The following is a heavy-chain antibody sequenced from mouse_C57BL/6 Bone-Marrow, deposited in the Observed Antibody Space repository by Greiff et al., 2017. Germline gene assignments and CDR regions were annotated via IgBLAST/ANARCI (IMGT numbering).Heavy chain of an antibody. Sequence: EVMLVESGGDLVKPGGSLKLSCAASGFTFSSYGMSWVRQTPDKRLEWVATISSGGSYTYYPDSVKGRFTISRDNAKNTRYLQMSSLKSEDTAMYYCARRGFYYGNFLWYVGVWGTGTTVTVSS. D-gene: IGHD2-1*01. CDR2: ISSGGSYT. CDR3: ARRGFYYGNFLWYVGV. V-gene: IGHV5-6*02. CDR1: GFTFSSYG. J-gene: IGHJ1*03.